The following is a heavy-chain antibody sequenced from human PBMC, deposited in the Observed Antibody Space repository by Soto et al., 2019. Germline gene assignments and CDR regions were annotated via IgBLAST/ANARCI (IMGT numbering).Heavy chain of an antibody. V-gene: IGHV1-18*04. CDR2: ISARNGDT. Sequence: QVHLVESGAEVRKPGASVKVSCKASGYTFTTYGIIWVRQAPGQHLEWLGWISARNGDTNYAQRFQGRVTLTTDTSTITAYMVLMILRSDATAVYCFARVKLLPNTAADVWGQGTLVTVSA. D-gene: IGHD5-12*01. CDR1: GYTFTTYG. CDR3: ARVKLLPNTAADV. J-gene: IGHJ4*02.